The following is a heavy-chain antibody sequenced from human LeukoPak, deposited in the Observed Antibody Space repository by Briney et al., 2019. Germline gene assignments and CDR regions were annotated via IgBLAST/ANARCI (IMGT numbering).Heavy chain of an antibody. D-gene: IGHD3-22*01. V-gene: IGHV4-34*01. CDR1: GGSFSGYY. CDR2: INHSGST. CDR3: ARGVGSTYDSSGLYFDY. J-gene: IGHJ4*02. Sequence: SETLSLTCAVYGGSFSGYYWSWIRQPPGKGLEWIGEINHSGSTNHNPSLKSRVTTSVDTSKNQFSLKLSSVTAADTAVYYCARGVGSTYDSSGLYFDYWGQGTLVTVSS.